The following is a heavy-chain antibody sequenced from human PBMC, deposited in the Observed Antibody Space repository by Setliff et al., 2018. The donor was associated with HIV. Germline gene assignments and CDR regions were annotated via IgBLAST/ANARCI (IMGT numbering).Heavy chain of an antibody. Sequence: PGESLKISCKGSGYSFATYWIGWVRQMPGKGLEWVGVIYPDDSDTRYSPSFQGQVSMSADKSINTAYLQWSSLKASDTAVYYCARSMGFKATTRLDFWGPGTLVTVSS. CDR1: GYSFATYW. V-gene: IGHV5-51*01. D-gene: IGHD3-10*01. CDR2: IYPDDSDT. CDR3: ARSMGFKATTRLDF. J-gene: IGHJ4*02.